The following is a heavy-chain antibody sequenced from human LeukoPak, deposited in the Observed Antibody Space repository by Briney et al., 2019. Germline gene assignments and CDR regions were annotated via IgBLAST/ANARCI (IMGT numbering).Heavy chain of an antibody. CDR3: ARDSPIGETVRDYYYYYMDV. CDR2: MSAYNGNT. V-gene: IGHV1-18*01. CDR1: GYTFTNYG. J-gene: IGHJ6*03. Sequence: ASVKVSCKASGYTFTNYGISWVRQAPGQGLEWMGWMSAYNGNTHYAQKLQGRVTMTTDASTSTAYMELRSLRSDDTAVYYCARDSPIGETVRDYYYYYMDVWGKGTTVTVSS. D-gene: IGHD1-1*01.